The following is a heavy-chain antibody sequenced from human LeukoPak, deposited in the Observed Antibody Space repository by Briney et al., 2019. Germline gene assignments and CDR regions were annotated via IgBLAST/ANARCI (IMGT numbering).Heavy chain of an antibody. CDR1: GGSISSYY. J-gene: IGHJ4*02. CDR2: IYYSGST. D-gene: IGHD3-22*01. CDR3: ASGVVITIFDY. Sequence: SETLSLTCIVYGGSISSYYWSWIRQPPAKGLEWIGYIYYSGSTNYNPSLTSRVTISVDTSKNQFSLKLSSVSAADTAVYYCASGVVITIFDYWGQGTLVTVSS. V-gene: IGHV4-59*01.